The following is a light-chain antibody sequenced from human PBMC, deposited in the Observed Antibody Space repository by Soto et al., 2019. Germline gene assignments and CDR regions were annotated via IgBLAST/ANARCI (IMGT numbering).Light chain of an antibody. CDR1: SSNIGSNY. Sequence: QAVVTQPPSASGTPGQRVTISCSGSSSNIGSNYVYWYQQLPGTAPKLLIYRNNQRPSGVPDRFSGSKSGTSASLAISGLRSEDEADYYCAAWDDSLSGRAFGGGTKLTVL. V-gene: IGLV1-47*01. J-gene: IGLJ2*01. CDR2: RNN. CDR3: AAWDDSLSGRA.